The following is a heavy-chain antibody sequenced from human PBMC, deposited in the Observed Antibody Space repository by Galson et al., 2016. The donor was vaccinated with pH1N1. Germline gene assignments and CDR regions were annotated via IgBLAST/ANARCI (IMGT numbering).Heavy chain of an antibody. Sequence: LSCAASGFTFTNYGMTWVRQAPGKGLEWVSNVNGAGGQTYYSDSVKGRFTISRDNSRNMLFLQMNSLTVEDTAVYYCAKDLPTSWDFDSWGRGTLVIVPS. CDR2: VNGAGGQT. CDR1: GFTFTNYG. J-gene: IGHJ4*02. D-gene: IGHD7-27*01. V-gene: IGHV3-23*01. CDR3: AKDLPTSWDFDS.